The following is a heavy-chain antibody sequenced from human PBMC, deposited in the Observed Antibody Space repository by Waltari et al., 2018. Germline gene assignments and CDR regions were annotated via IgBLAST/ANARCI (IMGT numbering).Heavy chain of an antibody. D-gene: IGHD3-10*01. CDR3: ARGITMVRGATDAFDI. Sequence: QVQLQESGPGLVKPSQTLSLTCTVSGGSISSGGYYWSWIRQPPGKGLEWIGYIYHSGSTYYNPSLKSRVTISVDRSKNQFSLKLSSVTAADTAVYYCARGITMVRGATDAFDIWGQGTMVTVSS. CDR2: IYHSGST. J-gene: IGHJ3*02. CDR1: GGSISSGGYY. V-gene: IGHV4-30-2*01.